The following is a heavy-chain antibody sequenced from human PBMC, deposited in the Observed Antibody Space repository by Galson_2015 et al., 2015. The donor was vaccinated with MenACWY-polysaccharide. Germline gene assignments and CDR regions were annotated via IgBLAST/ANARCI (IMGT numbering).Heavy chain of an antibody. V-gene: IGHV3-23*01. Sequence: SLRLSCAASGFTFSNYAMSWVRQAPGKGLDWVSAISGSGSTTYYADSVKGRFAISRDNSENTLYLQMSSLRAEYTAVYYCAKRMTPVGAFDIWGHGTMVTVSS. J-gene: IGHJ3*02. CDR3: AKRMTPVGAFDI. D-gene: IGHD4-17*01. CDR2: ISGSGSTT. CDR1: GFTFSNYA.